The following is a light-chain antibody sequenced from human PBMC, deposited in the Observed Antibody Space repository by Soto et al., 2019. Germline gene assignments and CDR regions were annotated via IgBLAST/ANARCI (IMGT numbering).Light chain of an antibody. V-gene: IGKV2-28*01. J-gene: IGKJ1*01. CDR3: MQALQTPRT. CDR1: QSLLHSNGYNY. Sequence: DIVMTQSPLSLPVTPGEPASISCRSSQSLLHSNGYNYLDWYLQKPGQSPQLLIYLGSTRASGVPDRFSGSGSGTDFTLKISRVEAEDVGVYYCMQALQTPRTFGQGTKVAIK. CDR2: LGS.